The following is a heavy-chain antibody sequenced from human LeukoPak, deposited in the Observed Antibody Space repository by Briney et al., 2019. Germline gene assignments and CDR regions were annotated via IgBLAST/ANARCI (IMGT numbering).Heavy chain of an antibody. CDR3: ARVSGSSLTHYFDY. V-gene: IGHV3-11*04. J-gene: IGHJ4*02. D-gene: IGHD1-26*01. CDR1: GFTFIDYY. CDR2: INSRGTTI. Sequence: GGSLRLSCAASGFTFIDYYMSWIRRAPRKGLEWVSYINSRGTTIQYADSVKGRFTISRDNAKNSLYLQINSLRAEDTAVYYCARVSGSSLTHYFDYWGQGTLVSVSS.